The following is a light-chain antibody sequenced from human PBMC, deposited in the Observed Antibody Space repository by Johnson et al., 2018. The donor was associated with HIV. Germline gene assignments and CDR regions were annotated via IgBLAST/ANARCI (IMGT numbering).Light chain of an antibody. J-gene: IGLJ1*01. CDR2: DND. CDR3: GTWDSSLTSYV. V-gene: IGLV1-51*01. Sequence: QPVLTQPPSVSAAPGQKVTISCSGSTPNFGNYYISWYHQLPGTAPKLLIYDNDKRPSGIPDRFSGSKSGTSATLGLTGLQPGDEADYYCGTWDSSLTSYVFGAGTKFTVL. CDR1: TPNFGNYY.